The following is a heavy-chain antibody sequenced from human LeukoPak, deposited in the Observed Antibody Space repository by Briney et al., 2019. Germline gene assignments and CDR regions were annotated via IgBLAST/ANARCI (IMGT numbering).Heavy chain of an antibody. CDR2: ISGSGGST. CDR1: GFTFSSYG. CDR3: AKAPDSSGYRDYYYYYMDV. Sequence: GGSLRLSCAASGFTFSSYGVSWVRQAPGKGLEWVSAISGSGGSTYYADSVKGRFTISRDNSKNTLYLQMNSLRAEDTAVYYCAKAPDSSGYRDYYYYYMDVWGKGTTVTISS. D-gene: IGHD3-22*01. V-gene: IGHV3-23*01. J-gene: IGHJ6*03.